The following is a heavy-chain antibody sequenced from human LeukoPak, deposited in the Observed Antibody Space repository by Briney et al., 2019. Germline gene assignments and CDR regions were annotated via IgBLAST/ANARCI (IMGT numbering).Heavy chain of an antibody. D-gene: IGHD1-26*01. V-gene: IGHV3-7*01. CDR3: ARDKVVGATYFDY. CDR1: GFTFDSYW. J-gene: IGHJ4*02. Sequence: GGSLRLSCAASGFTFDSYWMSWVRQAPGKGLEWVANIQQDGSERYYVDSVKGRFTISRDNAKNSLYLQMNSLRAEDTAVYYCARDKVVGATYFDYWGQGTLVTVSS. CDR2: IQQDGSER.